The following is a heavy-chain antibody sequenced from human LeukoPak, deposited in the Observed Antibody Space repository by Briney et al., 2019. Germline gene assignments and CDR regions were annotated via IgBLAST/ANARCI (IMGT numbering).Heavy chain of an antibody. J-gene: IGHJ4*02. Sequence: ASVKVSCKASGYTFTSYGISWVRQAPGQGLEWMGWINPNNGGTKYEQKFQGRVTMTRDTSISTAYMELSRLRSDDTAVYYCAVWKGYVDFWSGPFDYWGQGTLVTVSS. CDR2: INPNNGGT. V-gene: IGHV1-2*02. CDR1: GYTFTSYG. CDR3: AVWKGYVDFWSGPFDY. D-gene: IGHD3-3*01.